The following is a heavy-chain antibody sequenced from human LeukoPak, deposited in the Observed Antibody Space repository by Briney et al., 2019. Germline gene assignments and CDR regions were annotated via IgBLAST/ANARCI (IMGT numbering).Heavy chain of an antibody. CDR3: ARGHSSGYYPKY. CDR2: ISGSGSYI. V-gene: IGHV3-21*05. CDR1: GFIYTNYG. D-gene: IGHD3-22*01. J-gene: IGHJ4*02. Sequence: GGSLRLSCAASGFIYTNYGMNWVRQAPGKGLEWVSYISGSGSYIDYADSVKGRFTTSRDNAENSLYLQMNSLRAEDTAVYYCARGHSSGYYPKYWGQGTLVTVSS.